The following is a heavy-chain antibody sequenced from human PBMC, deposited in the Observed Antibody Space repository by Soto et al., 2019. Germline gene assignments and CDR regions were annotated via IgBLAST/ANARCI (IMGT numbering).Heavy chain of an antibody. D-gene: IGHD2-2*02. V-gene: IGHV3-7*03. CDR3: ARIYCSSSSCYIDF. CDR1: GFTLSNYW. J-gene: IGHJ4*02. Sequence: PGGSLRLSCAASGFTLSNYWMSWVRQAPGKGLEWVANINQDGSQKFYLDSVEGRFTISRDNARNSPYLQMNSLRAEDTAIYYCARIYCSSSSCYIDFWGQGILVTVSS. CDR2: INQDGSQK.